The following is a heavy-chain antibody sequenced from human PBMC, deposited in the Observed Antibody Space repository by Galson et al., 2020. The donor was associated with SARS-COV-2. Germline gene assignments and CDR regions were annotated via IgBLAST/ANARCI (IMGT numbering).Heavy chain of an antibody. Sequence: ASVKVSCKASGLTFTNYAINWVRQGPGQGLEWMGWINPKSGNTGYAQKFQGRVTMTRDTATSTAYMDLNSLRPEDTAVYYCARVWERGFSYGNWFDPWGQGTLVTVSP. V-gene: IGHV1-8*02. CDR2: INPKSGNT. CDR1: GLTFTNYA. D-gene: IGHD5-18*01. CDR3: ARVWERGFSYGNWFDP. J-gene: IGHJ5*02.